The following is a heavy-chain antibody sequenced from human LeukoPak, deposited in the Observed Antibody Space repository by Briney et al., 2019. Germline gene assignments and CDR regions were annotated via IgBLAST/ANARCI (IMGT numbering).Heavy chain of an antibody. J-gene: IGHJ3*02. V-gene: IGHV1-69*13. CDR3: ATSYYYGSGSLDAFDI. CDR1: GGTFSSYA. CDR2: IIPIFGTA. D-gene: IGHD3-10*01. Sequence: GASVKVSCKASGGTFSSYAISWVRQAPGQGLEWMGGIIPIFGTANYAQKFQGRVTITADESTSTAYMELSSLRSEDTAVYYCATSYYYGSGSLDAFDIWGQGTMVTVSS.